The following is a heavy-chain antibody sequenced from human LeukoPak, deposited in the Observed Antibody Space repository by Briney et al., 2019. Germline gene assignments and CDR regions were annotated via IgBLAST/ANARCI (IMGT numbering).Heavy chain of an antibody. Sequence: PSETLSLTCAVYGGSFSGYYWSWIRQPPGKGREWIGEINHSGSTNYNPSLKSRVTISVDTSKNQFSLKLSSVTAADTAVYYCARVRPTRSRDSYGNNWFDPWGQGTLVTVSS. CDR1: GGSFSGYY. D-gene: IGHD5-18*01. CDR3: ARVRPTRSRDSYGNNWFDP. V-gene: IGHV4-34*01. J-gene: IGHJ5*02. CDR2: INHSGST.